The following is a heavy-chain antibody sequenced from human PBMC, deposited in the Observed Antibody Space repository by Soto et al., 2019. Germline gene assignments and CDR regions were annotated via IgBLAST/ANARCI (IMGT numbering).Heavy chain of an antibody. CDR2: ISGSGGST. Sequence: GGSLRLSCAASGFTFSSYAMSWVRQAPEKGLERVSAISGSGGSTYYADSVKGRFTISRDNSKNTLYLQMNSLRAEDTAVYYCAKGEELLGDGAFDIWGQGTMVTVSS. CDR1: GFTFSSYA. CDR3: AKGEELLGDGAFDI. J-gene: IGHJ3*02. D-gene: IGHD1-26*01. V-gene: IGHV3-23*01.